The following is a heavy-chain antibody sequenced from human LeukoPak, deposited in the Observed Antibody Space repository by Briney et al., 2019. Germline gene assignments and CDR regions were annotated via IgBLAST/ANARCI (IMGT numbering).Heavy chain of an antibody. CDR1: GFTFTTYA. V-gene: IGHV3-23*01. CDR2: ISGTGDTT. D-gene: IGHD2-8*01. Sequence: GGSLRLSCSASGFTFTTYAMTWVRQPPGKGLEWVSGISGTGDTTSYADSVKGRFTISRDNSKNTLFLQMNSLRADDTAVYYCARDVEGPLTFPCTNWVCPDFDYWGQGTLVTVSS. J-gene: IGHJ4*02. CDR3: ARDVEGPLTFPCTNWVCPDFDY.